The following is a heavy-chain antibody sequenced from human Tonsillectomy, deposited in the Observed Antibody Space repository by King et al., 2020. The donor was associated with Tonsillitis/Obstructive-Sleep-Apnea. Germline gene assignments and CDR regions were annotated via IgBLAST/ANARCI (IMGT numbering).Heavy chain of an antibody. CDR2: ISYDGSNK. D-gene: IGHD3-3*01. Sequence: VQLVESGGGVVQPGRSLRLSCAASGFTFSSYGMHWVRQAPGKGLEWVAVISYDGSNKYYAGSVKGRFTISRDNSKNTLYLQMNSLRAEDTAVYYCAKDILEWLLLSDRTGLDYWGPGILVTVSS. J-gene: IGHJ4*02. V-gene: IGHV3-30*18. CDR1: GFTFSSYG. CDR3: AKDILEWLLLSDRTGLDY.